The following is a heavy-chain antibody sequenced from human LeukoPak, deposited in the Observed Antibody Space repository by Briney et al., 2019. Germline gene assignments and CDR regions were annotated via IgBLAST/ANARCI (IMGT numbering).Heavy chain of an antibody. CDR3: ATAEWEYFYFDS. D-gene: IGHD1-26*01. Sequence: KPSETLSLTCSVSGGSVTGGGYYWSGIRQHPAKGVEWIGFASYSGGTYYNPSLMSRITISVDRSQNQFSLRMRDVTAADTAVYFCATAEWEYFYFDSWGQGALVAVSS. CDR1: GGSVTGGGYY. J-gene: IGHJ4*02. V-gene: IGHV4-31*03. CDR2: ASYSGGT.